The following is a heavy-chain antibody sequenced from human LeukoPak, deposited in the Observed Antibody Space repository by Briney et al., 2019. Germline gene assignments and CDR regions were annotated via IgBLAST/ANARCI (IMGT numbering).Heavy chain of an antibody. D-gene: IGHD2-15*01. Sequence: SETLSLTCTVSGGSINGYWSWIRRPPGKGLEWIAYIHYTGTTDLNPSLKSRVTMSVDTSNNRVSLTLNSVTAADTAVYYCARHSTDSVGGGWLDPWGQGTLVTVSS. CDR2: IHYTGTT. J-gene: IGHJ5*02. V-gene: IGHV4-59*08. CDR1: GGSINGY. CDR3: ARHSTDSVGGGWLDP.